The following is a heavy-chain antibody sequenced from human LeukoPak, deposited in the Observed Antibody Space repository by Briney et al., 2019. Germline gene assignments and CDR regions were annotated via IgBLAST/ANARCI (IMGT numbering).Heavy chain of an antibody. CDR3: ASALPFQLVH. D-gene: IGHD6-13*01. CDR2: IYYSGST. J-gene: IGHJ4*02. V-gene: IGHV4-61*02. CDR1: GGSIRNLNYY. Sequence: PSQTLSLTCTVSGGSIRNLNYYWSWIRQPAGKGLEWIGRIYYSGSTNYNPSLKSRVTISVDTSKNQFSLKPSSVTAADTAVYYCASALPFQLVHWGQGTLVTVSS.